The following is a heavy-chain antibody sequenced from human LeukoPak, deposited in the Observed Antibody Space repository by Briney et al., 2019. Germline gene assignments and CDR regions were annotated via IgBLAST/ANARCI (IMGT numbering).Heavy chain of an antibody. CDR3: AKDIGYSSSVIDY. J-gene: IGHJ4*02. CDR1: GFTFDDYA. V-gene: IGHV3-9*01. Sequence: GRSLRLSCAASGFTFDDYAMPWVRQAPGKGLERVSGISGDSGSIGYADSVKGRFTISRDNAKNSLYLQMNSLRAEDTALYYCAKDIGYSSSVIDYWGQGTLVTVSS. CDR2: ISGDSGSI. D-gene: IGHD6-6*01.